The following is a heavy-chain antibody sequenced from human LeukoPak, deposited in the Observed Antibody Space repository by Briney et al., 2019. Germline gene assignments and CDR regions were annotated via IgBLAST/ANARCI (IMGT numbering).Heavy chain of an antibody. CDR1: GFTFSSHG. Sequence: GGSLRLSCAASGFTFSSHGFHWVRQAPGKGLEWVSSISSSSSYIYYADSVKGRFTISRDNAKNSLYLQMNSLRAEDTAVYYCARDIPRVGATGHWGRGTLVTVSS. CDR2: ISSSSSYI. D-gene: IGHD1-26*01. V-gene: IGHV3-21*04. CDR3: ARDIPRVGATGH. J-gene: IGHJ4*02.